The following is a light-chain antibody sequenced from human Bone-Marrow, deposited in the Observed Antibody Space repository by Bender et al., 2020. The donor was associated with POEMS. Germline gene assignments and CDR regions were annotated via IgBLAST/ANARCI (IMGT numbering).Light chain of an antibody. CDR1: NSNIGTNA. Sequence: HSVLTQPPSASGTPGPRVTISCSGSNSNIGTNAVNWYQQFPGAAPKLLSYSDHQRHSGVPDRFYAFKSGTSASLAISGLQSEDEADYYCAAGDASLGGGVVGGGTKETVL. V-gene: IGLV1-44*01. CDR3: AAGDASLGGGV. CDR2: SDH. J-gene: IGLJ3*02.